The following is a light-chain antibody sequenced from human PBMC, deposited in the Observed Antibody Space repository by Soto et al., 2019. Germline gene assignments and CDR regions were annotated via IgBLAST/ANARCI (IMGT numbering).Light chain of an antibody. J-gene: IGLJ2*01. CDR2: EVS. V-gene: IGLV2-8*01. Sequence: QSVLTQPPSASGSPGQSVTISCTGTSSDVCDHNYVSWYQQHPGKAPKLIIYEVSKWSSGVPDRFSGSKSGNTASLTVSGLQAEDEGDYYCSSKAGSSSLVFGGGTKLTVL. CDR3: SSKAGSSSLV. CDR1: SSDVCDHNY.